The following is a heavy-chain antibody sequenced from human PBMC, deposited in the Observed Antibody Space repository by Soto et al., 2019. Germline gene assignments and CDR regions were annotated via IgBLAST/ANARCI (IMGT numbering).Heavy chain of an antibody. D-gene: IGHD6-13*01. Sequence: QVQLVESGGGAVQPGRSLRLSCAASGFTFSRYGMHWVRQAPGKGLEWVAVIWYDGSNKYYADSVKGRFTISRDNSKNTLNLQMNSLRAEDTAVYYCARAGSSWSYGMDVWGHGTTVTVSS. J-gene: IGHJ6*02. V-gene: IGHV3-33*01. CDR1: GFTFSRYG. CDR3: ARAGSSWSYGMDV. CDR2: IWYDGSNK.